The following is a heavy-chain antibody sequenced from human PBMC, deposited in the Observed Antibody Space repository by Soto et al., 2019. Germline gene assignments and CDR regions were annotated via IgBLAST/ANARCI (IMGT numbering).Heavy chain of an antibody. CDR2: IYHSGST. V-gene: IGHV4-30-2*01. CDR3: AVHGGNSGVRFDP. J-gene: IGHJ5*02. CDR1: GGSISSGGYS. Sequence: QLQLQESGSGLVKPSQTLSLTCAVSGGSISSGGYSWSWIRQPPGKGLEWIGYIYHSGSTYYNPSLKSRVTISVDRSKNQFSLKLSSVTAADTAVYYCAVHGGNSGVRFDPWGQGTLVTVSS. D-gene: IGHD2-21*02.